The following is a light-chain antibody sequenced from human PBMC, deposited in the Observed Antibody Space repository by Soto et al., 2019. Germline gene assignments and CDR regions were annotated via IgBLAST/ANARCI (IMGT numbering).Light chain of an antibody. V-gene: IGLV2-14*01. CDR1: ISDIGNYYNY. J-gene: IGLJ1*01. CDR2: GVT. CDR3: LSYTTSATYV. Sequence: QYALTQPASLSGSPGQSITISCTGTISDIGNYYNYVSWYQQHPGKAPKVVIYGVTNRPSGVSSRFSGSKSGSTASLTISGLQAEDEADYYCLSYTTSATYVFGTGTKVTV.